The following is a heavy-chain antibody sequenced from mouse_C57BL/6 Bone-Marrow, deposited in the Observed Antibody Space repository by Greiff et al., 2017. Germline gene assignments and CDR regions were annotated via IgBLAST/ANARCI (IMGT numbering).Heavy chain of an antibody. CDR1: GYTFTSYW. CDR3: ARDPAWCAD. V-gene: IGHV1-59*01. CDR2: IDPSDSYT. J-gene: IGHJ3*01. Sequence: QVQLQQPGAELVRPGTSVKLSCKASGYTFTSYWMHWVKQRPGQGLEWIGVIDPSDSYTNYNQKFKGKATLTVDTSSSTAYMQLSSLTSEDSAVYYCARDPAWCADWGQGTLVTVSA.